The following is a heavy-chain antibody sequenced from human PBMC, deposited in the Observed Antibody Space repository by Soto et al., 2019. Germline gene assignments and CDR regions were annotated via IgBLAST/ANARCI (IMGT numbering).Heavy chain of an antibody. Sequence: ASVKISCKASGYSFTSYGINWVRQAPGQGLEWMGWISAYNGNTNYAQNLQGRVTMTTDTSTSTAYMELKSLRSDDTAVYYCARVDYDILTGYYETYFDYWGQGTPVTVSS. CDR1: GYSFTSYG. J-gene: IGHJ4*02. V-gene: IGHV1-18*04. CDR2: ISAYNGNT. CDR3: ARVDYDILTGYYETYFDY. D-gene: IGHD3-9*01.